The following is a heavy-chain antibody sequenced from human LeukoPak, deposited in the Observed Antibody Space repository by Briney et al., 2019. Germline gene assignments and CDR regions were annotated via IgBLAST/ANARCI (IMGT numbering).Heavy chain of an antibody. CDR3: ARVRYDTRSVFDY. D-gene: IGHD3-9*01. J-gene: IGHJ4*02. Sequence: SETLSLTCTVSGGSISSYYWSWLRQPPGKGLEWIGYIYYSGSTNYNPSLKSRVTISVDTSKNQFSLKLSSVTAADTAVYYCARVRYDTRSVFDYWGQGTLVTVSS. CDR2: IYYSGST. V-gene: IGHV4-59*01. CDR1: GGSISSYY.